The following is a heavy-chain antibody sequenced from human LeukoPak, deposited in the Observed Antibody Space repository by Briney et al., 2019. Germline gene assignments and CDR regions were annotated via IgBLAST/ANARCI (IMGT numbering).Heavy chain of an antibody. Sequence: SETLSLTCTVSGGSISSYYWSWIRQPPGKGLEWIGYIYYSGSTNYNPSLKSRVTISVDTSKNQFSLKLSSVTAADTAVYYCARSPADYGDTSPLGMDVWGQGTTVTVSS. V-gene: IGHV4-59*08. CDR3: ARSPADYGDTSPLGMDV. CDR2: IYYSGST. D-gene: IGHD4-17*01. CDR1: GGSISSYY. J-gene: IGHJ6*02.